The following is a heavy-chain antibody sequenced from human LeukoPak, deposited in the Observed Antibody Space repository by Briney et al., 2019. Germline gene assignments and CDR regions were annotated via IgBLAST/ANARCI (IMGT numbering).Heavy chain of an antibody. D-gene: IGHD3-22*01. Sequence: ASVKVSCKASGGTFSSYAISWVRQAPGQGLERMGGIIPIFGTANYAQKFQGRVTITADKSTSTAYMELSSLRSEDTAVYYCARSCYDSSGYIGCYAFDIWGQGTMVTVSS. V-gene: IGHV1-69*06. CDR2: IIPIFGTA. CDR1: GGTFSSYA. CDR3: ARSCYDSSGYIGCYAFDI. J-gene: IGHJ3*02.